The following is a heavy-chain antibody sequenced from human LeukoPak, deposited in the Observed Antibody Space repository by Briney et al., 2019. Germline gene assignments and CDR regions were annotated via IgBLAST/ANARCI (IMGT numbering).Heavy chain of an antibody. V-gene: IGHV3-30*02. Sequence: PGGSLRLSCAASGFTLSAYAMHWARQAPGKGLEWVAFIRLDGSNKNYGDSVKGRFTISRDNSKNTLYLEMNSLRSEDTAVYYCAKTGEGYYFDYWGQGTLVTVSS. J-gene: IGHJ4*02. CDR3: AKTGEGYYFDY. CDR1: GFTLSAYA. CDR2: IRLDGSNK. D-gene: IGHD7-27*01.